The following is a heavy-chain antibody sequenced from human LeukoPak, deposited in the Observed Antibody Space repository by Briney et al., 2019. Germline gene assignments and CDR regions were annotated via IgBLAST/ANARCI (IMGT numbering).Heavy chain of an antibody. Sequence: GGSLRLSCAASGFTFSSYEMNWVRQAPGKGLEWVSYISSSGSTIYYADSVKGRFTISRDNAKNSLYLQMNSLRAEDTAVYYCARGPDIVVVVAAGGYFDYWGQGTLVTVSS. D-gene: IGHD2-15*01. J-gene: IGHJ4*02. V-gene: IGHV3-48*03. CDR1: GFTFSSYE. CDR2: ISSSGSTI. CDR3: ARGPDIVVVVAAGGYFDY.